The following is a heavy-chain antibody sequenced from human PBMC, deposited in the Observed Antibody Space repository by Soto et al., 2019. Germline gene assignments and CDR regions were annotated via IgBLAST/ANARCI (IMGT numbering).Heavy chain of an antibody. V-gene: IGHV3-23*01. J-gene: IGHJ6*02. Sequence: EVQLMESGGGLVQPGGSLRLSCAASGFTFSSYAMSWVRQAPGKGLEWVSAISGSGGSTYYADSVKGRFTISRDNSKDTLYLELNSLRAEDPAVYYCAKGGYCSSTSCYGAGYYGMDVWGQGTTVTVSS. CDR3: AKGGYCSSTSCYGAGYYGMDV. CDR2: ISGSGGST. D-gene: IGHD2-2*01. CDR1: GFTFSSYA.